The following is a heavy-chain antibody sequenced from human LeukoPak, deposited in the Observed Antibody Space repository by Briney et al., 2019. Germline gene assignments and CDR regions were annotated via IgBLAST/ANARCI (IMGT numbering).Heavy chain of an antibody. Sequence: ASVKVSCKASGYTFKKYGINWVRQAPGQGLEWLGWITPHNHNAIYAQKLQGRVTMTTDTSTSTAYMDLRSLGSDDTAVYYCARFSISYDLYYYYYMDVWGKGTTVTVSS. CDR2: ITPHNHNA. CDR3: ARFSISYDLYYYYYMDV. CDR1: GYTFKKYG. D-gene: IGHD3-3*01. J-gene: IGHJ6*03. V-gene: IGHV1-18*01.